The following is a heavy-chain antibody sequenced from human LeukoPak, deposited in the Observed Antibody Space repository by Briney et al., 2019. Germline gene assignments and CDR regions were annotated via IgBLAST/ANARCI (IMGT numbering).Heavy chain of an antibody. Sequence: PSETLPLTCTVSRGSISSGGYYCSWIRQHPGKGLEWIGYIYYSGSTYYNPSLKSRVTISVDTSKNQFSLKLSSVTAADTAVYYCARTTTVDAFDIWGQGTMVTVSS. CDR3: ARTTTVDAFDI. J-gene: IGHJ3*02. CDR2: IYYSGST. V-gene: IGHV4-31*03. CDR1: RGSISSGGYY. D-gene: IGHD4-17*01.